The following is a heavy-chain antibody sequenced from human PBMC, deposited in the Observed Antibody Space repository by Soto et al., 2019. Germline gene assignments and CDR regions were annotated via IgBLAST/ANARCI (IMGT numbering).Heavy chain of an antibody. CDR3: AIIPTFMVRTPRDN. V-gene: IGHV3-23*01. Sequence: VQLSESGGGLVQPGGSLRLSCLTSGFTFSDSSMNWVRQAPGQGLEWVSSIGLFERNTYYADSVKGRFIISRDNSKSTLYLQMNDMRVEDTDVYYCAIIPTFMVRTPRDNLGQGTAVTVSS. J-gene: IGHJ4*02. CDR2: IGLFERNT. CDR1: GFTFSDSS. D-gene: IGHD2-21*01.